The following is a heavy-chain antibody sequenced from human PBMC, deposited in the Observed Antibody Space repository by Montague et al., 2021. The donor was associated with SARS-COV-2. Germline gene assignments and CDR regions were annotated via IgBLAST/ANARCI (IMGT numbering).Heavy chain of an antibody. CDR1: GGSISSSSYY. CDR2: IYYSGST. D-gene: IGHD3-10*01. Sequence: SETLSLTCTVSGGSISSSSYYWGWIRQPPGKGLGWIGSIYYSGSTYYNPSLKSRVTISVDTSKNQFSLKLSSVTAADTAVYYCARLPDLLLWFGEALDYWGQGTLVTVSS. CDR3: ARLPDLLLWFGEALDY. V-gene: IGHV4-39*01. J-gene: IGHJ4*02.